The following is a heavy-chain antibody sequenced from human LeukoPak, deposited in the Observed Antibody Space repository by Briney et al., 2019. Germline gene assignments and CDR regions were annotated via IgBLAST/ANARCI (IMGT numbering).Heavy chain of an antibody. Sequence: ASGTLSLTCAVYGGSFSGYYWSWIRQPPGKGLEWIGEINHSGSTNYNPSLKSRVTISVDTSKNQFSLKLSSVTAADTAVYYCAHPATRYAMDVWGKGTTVTISS. CDR3: AHPATRYAMDV. CDR2: INHSGST. V-gene: IGHV4-34*01. CDR1: GGSFSGYY. D-gene: IGHD3-9*01. J-gene: IGHJ6*03.